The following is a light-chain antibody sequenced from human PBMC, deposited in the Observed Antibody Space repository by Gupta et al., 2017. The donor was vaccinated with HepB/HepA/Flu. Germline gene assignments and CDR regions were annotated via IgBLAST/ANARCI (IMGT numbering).Light chain of an antibody. J-gene: IGKJ5*01. V-gene: IGKV1-33*01. Sequence: DIQMTQSPSSLSASVGDRVTITCQANEDISRFLNWWQQKAGKAPKLLIYDASKVETGVSSRFSGSCSGAYFTFTISILHPEDVATYYCQQYDTLFLTFGQGTRVDI. CDR1: EDISRF. CDR2: DAS. CDR3: QQYDTLFLT.